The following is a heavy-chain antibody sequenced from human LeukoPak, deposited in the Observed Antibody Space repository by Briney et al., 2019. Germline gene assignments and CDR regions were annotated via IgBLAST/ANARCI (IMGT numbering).Heavy chain of an antibody. V-gene: IGHV3-20*04. Sequence: PGGSLRLSCAASGFTFSSYSMNWVRQAPGKGLEWVSGINWNGGSTGYADSVKGRFTISRDNAKNSLYLQMNSLRAEDTALYYCARAGGIAVAGHFDYWGQGTLVTVSS. J-gene: IGHJ4*02. D-gene: IGHD6-19*01. CDR1: GFTFSSYS. CDR2: INWNGGST. CDR3: ARAGGIAVAGHFDY.